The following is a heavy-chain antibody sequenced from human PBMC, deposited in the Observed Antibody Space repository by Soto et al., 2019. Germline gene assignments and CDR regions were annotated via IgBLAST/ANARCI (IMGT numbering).Heavy chain of an antibody. J-gene: IGHJ3*02. CDR2: IIPIFGTA. V-gene: IGHV1-69*13. D-gene: IGHD4-4*01. CDR3: ARAMGMVHDYSNPQGAFDI. CDR1: GGTFSSYA. Sequence: ASVKVSCKASGGTFSSYAISWVRQAPGQGLEWKGGIIPIFGTANYAQKFQGRVTITADESTSTAYMELSSLRSEDTAVYYCARAMGMVHDYSNPQGAFDIWGQGTMVTVSS.